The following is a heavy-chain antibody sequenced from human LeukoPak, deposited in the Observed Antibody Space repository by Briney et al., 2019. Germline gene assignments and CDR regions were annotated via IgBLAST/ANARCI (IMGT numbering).Heavy chain of an antibody. CDR1: LGSIRSSS. CDR3: TRVSYFEFWSGYYSSPPGDAFDI. J-gene: IGHJ3*02. D-gene: IGHD3-3*01. V-gene: IGHV4-4*07. Sequence: SETLSLTCTISLGSIRSSSWTCIRQPPGKGLEWIGLILTSGTANYNPSLKSRVTMSLDTSKNHFSLNLTSVTAADTAVYYCTRVSYFEFWSGYYSSPPGDAFDIWGQGTMVTVSS. CDR2: ILTSGTA.